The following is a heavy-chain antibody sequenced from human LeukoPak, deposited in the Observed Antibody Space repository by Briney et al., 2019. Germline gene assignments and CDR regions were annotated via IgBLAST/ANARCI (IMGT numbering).Heavy chain of an antibody. V-gene: IGHV1-18*04. J-gene: IGHJ5*02. CDR3: ARDIVVVPAVYNWFDP. D-gene: IGHD2-2*01. Sequence: ASVKVSCKASGYTFTSYGISGVGQAPGQGLEWMGWISASNGNTNYAQKLQGRDTMTAATDTSTDYMGLRSLRSDDTAVYYCARDIVVVPAVYNWFDPWGQGTLVSVFS. CDR2: ISASNGNT. CDR1: GYTFTSYG.